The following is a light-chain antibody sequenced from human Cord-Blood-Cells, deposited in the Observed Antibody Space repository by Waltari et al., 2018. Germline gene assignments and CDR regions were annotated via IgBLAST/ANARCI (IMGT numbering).Light chain of an antibody. CDR3: CSYAGSSTPWV. CDR1: SSDVGGYNY. J-gene: IGLJ3*02. V-gene: IGLV2-23*02. CDR2: DVS. Sequence: QSALTQPASVSGSPGQSITISCTGTSSDVGGYNYVSWYQQHPGKAPKLMIYDVSKRPSGVSNRFSGSKSGNTASLTISGLQAEDEADYYCCSYAGSSTPWVFGGGTKLTVL.